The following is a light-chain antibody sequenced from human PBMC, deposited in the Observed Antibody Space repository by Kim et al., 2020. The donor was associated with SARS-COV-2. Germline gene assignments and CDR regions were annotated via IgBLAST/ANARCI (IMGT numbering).Light chain of an antibody. CDR3: CSYAGDATVV. V-gene: IGLV2-23*01. CDR1: SSDVGSYSL. Sequence: QSALTHPASVSGSPGQSITISCAGTSSDVGSYSLVSWYQQYPGKVPTAIIYEDTKRPSGVSNRFSGSKSGNTASLTISGLQADDEAIYFCCSYAGDATVVFGGGTQLTVL. J-gene: IGLJ2*01. CDR2: EDT.